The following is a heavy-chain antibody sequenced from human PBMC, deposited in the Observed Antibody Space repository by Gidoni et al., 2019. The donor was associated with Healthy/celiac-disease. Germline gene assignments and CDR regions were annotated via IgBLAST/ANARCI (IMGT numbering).Heavy chain of an antibody. D-gene: IGHD3-10*01. Sequence: QVQLVESGGGVVQPGRSLRLSCAASGFTFSSYGMPWVRQAPGKGLEWVAVISYDGSNKYYADSVKGRFTISRDNSKNTLYLQMNSLRAEDTAVYYCAKGEDGLLWFGELLSAPIYWGQGTLVTVSS. CDR1: GFTFSSYG. CDR3: AKGEDGLLWFGELLSAPIY. CDR2: ISYDGSNK. V-gene: IGHV3-30*18. J-gene: IGHJ4*02.